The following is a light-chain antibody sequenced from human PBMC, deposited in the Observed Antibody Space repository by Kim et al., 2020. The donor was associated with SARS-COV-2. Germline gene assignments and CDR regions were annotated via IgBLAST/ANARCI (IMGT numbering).Light chain of an antibody. CDR1: QDISNY. Sequence: ASVGDRVTITCRASQDISNYLVWFQQKPGEAPKSLIYGASSLQSGVPSKFSGSGSGTDFTLTISNLQPEDSATYYCQHFSSYPLTFGGGTKVDIK. CDR2: GAS. J-gene: IGKJ4*01. CDR3: QHFSSYPLT. V-gene: IGKV1-16*02.